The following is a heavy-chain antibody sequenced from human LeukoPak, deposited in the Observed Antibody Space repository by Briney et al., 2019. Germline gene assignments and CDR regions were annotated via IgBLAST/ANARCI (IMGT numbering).Heavy chain of an antibody. CDR1: GGSFSSYIYP. CDR3: ARIEGVVVVVVAATRPKKYNWFDP. J-gene: IGHJ5*02. V-gene: IGHV4-39*07. D-gene: IGHD2-15*01. Sequence: SETLSLTCTVSGGSFSSYIYPWGWIRQPPGKGLEWIGSISHSGTTYYNPSLKSRVTISVDTSKNQFSLKLSSVTAADTAVYYCARIEGVVVVVVAATRPKKYNWFDPWGQGTLVTVSS. CDR2: ISHSGTT.